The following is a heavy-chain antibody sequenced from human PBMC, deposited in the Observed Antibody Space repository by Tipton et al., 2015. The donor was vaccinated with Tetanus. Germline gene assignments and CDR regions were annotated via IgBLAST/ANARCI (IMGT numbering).Heavy chain of an antibody. J-gene: IGHJ3*02. CDR3: ARAHFWSGYDDAFDI. Sequence: TLSLTCTVSGGSISSSSYYWGWIRQPPGKGLEWIGSIYYSGSTYYNPSLKSRVTISVDTSKNQFSLKLSSVTAADTAVYYCARAHFWSGYDDAFDIWGQGTMVTVSS. CDR2: IYYSGST. CDR1: GGSISSSSYY. V-gene: IGHV4-39*07. D-gene: IGHD3-3*01.